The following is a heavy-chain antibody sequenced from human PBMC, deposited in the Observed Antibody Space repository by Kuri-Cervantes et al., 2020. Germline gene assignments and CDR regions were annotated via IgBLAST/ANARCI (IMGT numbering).Heavy chain of an antibody. CDR1: GFTFSDYY. V-gene: IGHV4-59*01. J-gene: IGHJ4*02. CDR2: IYYSGST. D-gene: IGHD6-19*01. CDR3: ARGIAVAGLFFLN. Sequence: SQTLSLTCAASGFTFSDYYMSWIRQPPGKGLEWIGYIYYSGSTNYNPSLKSRVTISVDTSKNQFSLKLSSVTAADTAVYYCARGIAVAGLFFLNWGQGTLVTVSS.